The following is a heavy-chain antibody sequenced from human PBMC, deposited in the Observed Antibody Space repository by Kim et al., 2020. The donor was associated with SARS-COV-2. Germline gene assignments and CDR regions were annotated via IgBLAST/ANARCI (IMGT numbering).Heavy chain of an antibody. J-gene: IGHJ6*01. V-gene: IGHV3-30*04. CDR3: ARVGYSSSWYSVEYYYY. CDR1: GFTFSSYA. CDR2: ISYDGSNK. D-gene: IGHD6-13*01. Sequence: GGSLRLSCAASGFTFSSYAMHWVRQAPGKGLEWVAVISYDGSNKYYADSVKGRFTIPRDNSKNTLYLQMNSLRAEDTAVYYCARVGYSSSWYSVEYYYY.